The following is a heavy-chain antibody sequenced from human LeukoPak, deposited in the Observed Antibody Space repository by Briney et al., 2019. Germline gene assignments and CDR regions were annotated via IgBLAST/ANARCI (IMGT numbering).Heavy chain of an antibody. Sequence: SETLSLTCTVSGGSISSRDYYWAWIRQPPGKGLEWIGSIYYSGSTYYNPSLKSRVTIFADTSKNQFSLKLSSVTAADTAVYYCAREVVAAGSDHWGQGTSVTVSS. J-gene: IGHJ4*02. V-gene: IGHV4-39*02. D-gene: IGHD2-15*01. CDR1: GGSISSRDYY. CDR2: IYYSGST. CDR3: AREVVAAGSDH.